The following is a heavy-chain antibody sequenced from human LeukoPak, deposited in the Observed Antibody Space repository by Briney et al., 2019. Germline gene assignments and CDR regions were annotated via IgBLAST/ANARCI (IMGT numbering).Heavy chain of an antibody. Sequence: PGGSLRLSGAASGFTFSDYYMSWLRQAQGKGLEWVSYISSSDSTIYYADSVKGRFTISRDNAKNSLYLQMNSLRPEDTAVYYCARGTATPDYWGQGTLVTVSS. CDR3: ARGTATPDY. V-gene: IGHV3-11*01. CDR2: ISSSDSTI. CDR1: GFTFSDYY. J-gene: IGHJ4*02. D-gene: IGHD2-15*01.